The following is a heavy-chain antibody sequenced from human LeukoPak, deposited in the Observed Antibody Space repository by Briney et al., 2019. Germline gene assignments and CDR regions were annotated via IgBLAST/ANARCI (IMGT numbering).Heavy chain of an antibody. CDR2: INSDSSTI. CDR3: ARDERYAFGS. D-gene: IGHD5-24*01. J-gene: IGHJ4*02. CDR1: GFSFSSYS. V-gene: IGHV3-48*02. Sequence: GGSLRLSCAASGFSFSSYSMNWVRQAPGKGLEWVSYINSDSSTICYADSVKGRFTISRDNAKNSVYLQMNSLRDEDTAVYYCARDERYAFGSWGQGTLVTVSS.